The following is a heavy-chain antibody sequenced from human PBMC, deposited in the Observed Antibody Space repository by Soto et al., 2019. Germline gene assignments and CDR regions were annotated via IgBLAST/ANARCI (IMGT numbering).Heavy chain of an antibody. J-gene: IGHJ5*02. CDR3: AKDQGIASRPRWFDA. CDR1: GFTFSNYA. D-gene: IGHD6-6*01. CDR2: ISGSGATT. Sequence: EVQLLESGGGLVQPGGSLRLSCVASGFTFSNYAMSWVRRAPGKGLEWVSGISGSGATTYYADSVKGRFTISRDNSKNTLSLQMNSLRAEDTAVYYCAKDQGIASRPRWFDAWGQGTLVTVSS. V-gene: IGHV3-23*01.